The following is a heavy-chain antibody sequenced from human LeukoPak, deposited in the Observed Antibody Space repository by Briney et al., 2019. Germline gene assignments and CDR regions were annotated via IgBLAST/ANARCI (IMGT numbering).Heavy chain of an antibody. D-gene: IGHD5-18*01. J-gene: IGHJ4*02. CDR3: ARGPVSYGSPFDY. Sequence: ASVKVSCKASGYTFTSYDINWVRQATGQGLEWMGWMNPNSGNTGYAQKFQGRVTMTRNTSKSTAYMELSSLRSEDTAVYYCARGPVSYGSPFDYWGQGTLVTVSS. CDR1: GYTFTSYD. CDR2: MNPNSGNT. V-gene: IGHV1-8*01.